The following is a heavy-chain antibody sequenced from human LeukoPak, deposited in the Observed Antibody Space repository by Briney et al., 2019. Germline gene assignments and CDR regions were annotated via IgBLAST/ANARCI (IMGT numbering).Heavy chain of an antibody. V-gene: IGHV3-7*03. CDR3: AKDIRWRPNSSGWYGGPCFDY. D-gene: IGHD6-19*01. J-gene: IGHJ4*02. CDR1: GFRFGDYW. CDR2: IKQDGSEK. Sequence: PGGSLRLSCAASGFRFGDYWVSWVRQAPGKGLEWVANIKQDGSEKYYVDSVKGRFTISRDNAKNSLYLQMNSLRAEDTALYYCAKDIRWRPNSSGWYGGPCFDYWGQGTLVTVSS.